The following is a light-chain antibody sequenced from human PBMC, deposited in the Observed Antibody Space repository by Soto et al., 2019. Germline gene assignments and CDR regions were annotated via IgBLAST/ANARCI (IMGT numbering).Light chain of an antibody. CDR3: SSSAGSNNFEGVV. CDR2: EVS. CDR1: SSDVGGYNY. V-gene: IGLV2-8*01. Sequence: QSALTQPPSASGSPGQSVTISCTGTSSDVGGYNYVSWYQQHPGKAPKLMIYEVSKRPSGVPDRFSGSKSGNTASLTVSGLQAEDEADYYCSSSAGSNNFEGVVFGGGTKLTVL. J-gene: IGLJ2*01.